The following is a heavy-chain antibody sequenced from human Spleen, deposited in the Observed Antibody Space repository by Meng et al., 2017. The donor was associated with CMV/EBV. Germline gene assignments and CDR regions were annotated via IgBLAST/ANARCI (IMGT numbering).Heavy chain of an antibody. Sequence: KASGGTFSSYAISWVRQDPGQGLEWMGGIIPIFGTANYAQKFQGRVTITTDESTSTAYMELSSLRSEDTAVYYCAIRSIAAAGPFDYWGQGTLVTVSS. J-gene: IGHJ4*02. CDR3: AIRSIAAAGPFDY. CDR1: GGTFSSYA. D-gene: IGHD6-13*01. V-gene: IGHV1-69*05. CDR2: IIPIFGTA.